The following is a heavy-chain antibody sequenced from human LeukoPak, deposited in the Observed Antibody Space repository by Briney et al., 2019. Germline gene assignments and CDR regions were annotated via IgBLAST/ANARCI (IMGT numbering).Heavy chain of an antibody. V-gene: IGHV3-23*01. Sequence: GGSLRLSCAASGLTFSSYAMNWVRQAPGKGLEWASSISGSGGSTYYADSVKGRFTISRDNSENTLYLQMNSLRAEDTAVYYCAKALRIAHFDDWGQGALVTVSS. CDR1: GLTFSSYA. D-gene: IGHD2-21*01. CDR2: ISGSGGST. CDR3: AKALRIAHFDD. J-gene: IGHJ4*02.